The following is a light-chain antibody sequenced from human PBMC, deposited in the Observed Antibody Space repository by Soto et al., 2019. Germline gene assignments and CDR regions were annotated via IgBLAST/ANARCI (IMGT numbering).Light chain of an antibody. CDR1: QSLLHSNGYTY. Sequence: DIVMTQSPLSLPVTPGEPASISCRSSQSLLHSNGYTYLDWYLQKPGQSPQLLTYLGSNRASGVPDRFSGSGSGTDFTLKISRVETEDVGVYYCMHALETPLTFGGGTKVEIK. CDR2: LGS. J-gene: IGKJ4*01. CDR3: MHALETPLT. V-gene: IGKV2-28*01.